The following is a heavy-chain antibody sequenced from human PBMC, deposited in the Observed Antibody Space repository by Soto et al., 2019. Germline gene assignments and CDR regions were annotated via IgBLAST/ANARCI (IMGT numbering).Heavy chain of an antibody. D-gene: IGHD1-1*01. Sequence: QVELVQSGAEVRKPGASVKVSCKASRNSFIDYYIHWVRQAPGQGLEWLGWIKSNSGGTKYAQRFQARVTMTRDTSISTIYMELSRLKSDDTAVYYCAREDYNWNDYYYYGMDVWGQGTTVIVSS. CDR3: AREDYNWNDYYYYGMDV. J-gene: IGHJ6*02. CDR1: RNSFIDYY. V-gene: IGHV1-2*02. CDR2: IKSNSGGT.